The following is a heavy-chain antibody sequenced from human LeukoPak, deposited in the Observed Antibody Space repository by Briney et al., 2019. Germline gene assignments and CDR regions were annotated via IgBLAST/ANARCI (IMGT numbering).Heavy chain of an antibody. J-gene: IGHJ3*02. CDR1: GGTFSSYA. D-gene: IGHD3/OR15-3a*01. Sequence: ASVKVSCKASGGTFSSYAISWVRQAPGQGLEWMGGIIPIFGTANYAQKFQGRVTITTDKSTSTAYMELSSLRSEDTAVYYCARGGEGPSVVMWTHRPFDIWGQGTMVTVSS. V-gene: IGHV1-69*05. CDR3: ARGGEGPSVVMWTHRPFDI. CDR2: IIPIFGTA.